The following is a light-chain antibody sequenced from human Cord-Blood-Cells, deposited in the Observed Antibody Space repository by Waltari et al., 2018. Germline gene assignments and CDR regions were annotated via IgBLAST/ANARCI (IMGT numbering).Light chain of an antibody. V-gene: IGKV3-20*01. J-gene: IGKJ2*03. CDR1: QSVSSSY. CDR3: QQYGSSPS. Sequence: EIVLTQSPGPLSLSTGERATLSCRASQSVSSSYLAWYQQKPGQAPRLLIYGASSRATGIPDRFSGSGSGTDFTLTISRLEPEDFAVYYCQQYGSSPSFGQGTKLEIK. CDR2: GAS.